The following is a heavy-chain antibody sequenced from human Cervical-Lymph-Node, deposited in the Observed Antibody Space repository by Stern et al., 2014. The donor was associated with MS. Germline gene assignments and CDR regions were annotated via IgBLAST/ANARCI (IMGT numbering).Heavy chain of an antibody. D-gene: IGHD4-17*01. CDR3: TRNGYYCLDS. V-gene: IGHV4-4*02. Sequence: QVQLQESGPGLVKPSGTLSLTCAVSGDSITSNNWWSWVRQSPGKGLEWIGEIYHLGSTNYSPSLQSRVTISADKSKNQFSLRLDSVTAADTALYYCTRNGYYCLDSWGQGTLVTVSS. J-gene: IGHJ4*02. CDR1: GDSITSNNW. CDR2: IYHLGST.